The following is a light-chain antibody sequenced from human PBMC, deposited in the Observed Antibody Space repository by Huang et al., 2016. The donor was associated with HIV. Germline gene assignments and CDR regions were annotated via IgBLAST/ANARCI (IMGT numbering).Light chain of an antibody. CDR3: QQYGNSPLVT. CDR1: QHVTNNN. V-gene: IGKV3-20*01. Sequence: EIVLTQSPGTLSLSPGERATVSCRASQHVTNNNLAWYQQKPGQPPRLLMYGGSTRATGIPDRFSGSGSGTDFTLTISRLEPEDFAFYYCQQYGNSPLVTFGQGTKLEIK. CDR2: GGS. J-gene: IGKJ2*01.